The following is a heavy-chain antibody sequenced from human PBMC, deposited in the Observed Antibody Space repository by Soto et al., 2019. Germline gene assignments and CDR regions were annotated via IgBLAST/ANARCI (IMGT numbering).Heavy chain of an antibody. CDR2: INSKTDGGTT. D-gene: IGHD3-10*02. Sequence: RVSCGALDLSIRNPWRNRVRQTQGRGLEWVGRINSKTDGGTTDFAARVKGRFAISRDDSRDMMYMQMNSLKTEDTGVYYCTTDSLFTQMLVRFDFWGLGTLVSVSS. CDR1: DLSIRNPW. J-gene: IGHJ4*01. CDR3: TTDSLFTQMLVRFDF. V-gene: IGHV3-15*07.